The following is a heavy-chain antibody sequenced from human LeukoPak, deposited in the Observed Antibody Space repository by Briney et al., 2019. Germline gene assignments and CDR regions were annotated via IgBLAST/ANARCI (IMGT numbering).Heavy chain of an antibody. CDR3: ARVAGSSSGRSFDY. J-gene: IGHJ4*02. CDR1: GGTFSNYA. V-gene: IGHV1-69*05. D-gene: IGHD6-6*01. CDR2: IIPIFGTA. Sequence: SVKVSCKASGGTFSNYAISWVRQAPGQGLEWMGGIIPIFGTANYAQKFQGRVTITTDESTSTAYMELSSLRSEDMAVYYCARVAGSSSGRSFDYWGQGTLVTVSS.